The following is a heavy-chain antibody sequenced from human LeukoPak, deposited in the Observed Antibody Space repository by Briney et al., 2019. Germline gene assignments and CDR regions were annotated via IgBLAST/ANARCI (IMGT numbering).Heavy chain of an antibody. Sequence: GGSLRLSCEGSAFIFSGHWMNWVRQAPGKGLEWVSYISSSSSTIYYADSVKGRFTISRDNAKNSLYLQMNSLRAEDTAVYYCARDSITIFGVINYWGQGTLVTVSS. CDR3: ARDSITIFGVINY. D-gene: IGHD3-3*01. J-gene: IGHJ4*02. CDR2: ISSSSSTI. CDR1: AFIFSGHW. V-gene: IGHV3-48*01.